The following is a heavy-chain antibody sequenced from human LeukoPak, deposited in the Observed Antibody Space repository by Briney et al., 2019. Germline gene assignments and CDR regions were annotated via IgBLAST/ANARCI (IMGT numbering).Heavy chain of an antibody. Sequence: SQTLSLTCTVSGGSISSGDYYWSWIRQPPGKGLEYIGYIYYSGSTYYNPSLKSRITISVDTSKNQFSLKLSSVAAADTAVYYCARGSWSSSIDYWGQGTLVTVSS. J-gene: IGHJ4*02. CDR3: ARGSWSSSIDY. V-gene: IGHV4-30-4*01. CDR1: GGSISSGDYY. D-gene: IGHD6-6*01. CDR2: IYYSGST.